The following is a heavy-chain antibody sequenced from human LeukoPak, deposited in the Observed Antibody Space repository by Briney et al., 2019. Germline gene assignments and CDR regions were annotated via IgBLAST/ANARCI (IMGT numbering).Heavy chain of an antibody. D-gene: IGHD3-3*01. CDR1: GFTFSNYA. CDR2: ISGGSA. Sequence: GGSLRLSCAASGFTFSNYAMSWVRQTPGKGLEWVSAISGGSADYADSVKGRFSISIDNSKNTLYLQMNSLRAEDTAVYYCAKDRSSRYDFWSGSFSHYYYYYMDVWGKGTTVTVSS. CDR3: AKDRSSRYDFWSGSFSHYYYYYMDV. J-gene: IGHJ6*03. V-gene: IGHV3-23*01.